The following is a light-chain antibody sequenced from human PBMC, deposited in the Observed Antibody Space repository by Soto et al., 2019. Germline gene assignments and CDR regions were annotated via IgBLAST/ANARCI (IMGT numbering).Light chain of an antibody. Sequence: QSALTQPRSVSGSPGQSVTISCTGTSSDVGGYNYVSWYQQHPGKAPKLMIHDVTKRPSGVPDRFSGSKSGNRASLTISGLQAEDEADYYCCSYAGSHSFDVIFCGGTKLTVL. CDR2: DVT. J-gene: IGLJ2*01. CDR3: CSYAGSHSFDVI. V-gene: IGLV2-11*01. CDR1: SSDVGGYNY.